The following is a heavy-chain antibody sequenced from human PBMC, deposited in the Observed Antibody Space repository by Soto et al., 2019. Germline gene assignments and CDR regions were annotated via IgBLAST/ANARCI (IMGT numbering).Heavy chain of an antibody. V-gene: IGHV1-69*13. Sequence: ASVKVSCKASGCTFSSYAISCVRQAPGQGLEWMGGIIPIFGTANYAQKFQGRVTITADESTSTAYMELSSLRSEDTAVYYCARDDPYCSGGSCYYYYWGQGTLVTVSS. CDR2: IIPIFGTA. D-gene: IGHD2-15*01. J-gene: IGHJ4*02. CDR3: ARDDPYCSGGSCYYYY. CDR1: GCTFSSYA.